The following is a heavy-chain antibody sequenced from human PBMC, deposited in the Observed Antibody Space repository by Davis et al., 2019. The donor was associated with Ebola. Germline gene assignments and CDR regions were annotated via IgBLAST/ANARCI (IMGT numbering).Heavy chain of an antibody. CDR3: AREMWWRLDQ. CDR1: GFTFRSYW. Sequence: PGGSLRLSCAAPGFTFRSYWMSWVRQAPGKGLEWVAKIKEDGSEKLEVDSVKGRFTISRDDVSRSLHLEMTNLRPEDTGVYYCAREMWWRLDQWGQGTLVTVSS. D-gene: IGHD2-21*01. V-gene: IGHV3-7*01. CDR2: IKEDGSEK. J-gene: IGHJ4*02.